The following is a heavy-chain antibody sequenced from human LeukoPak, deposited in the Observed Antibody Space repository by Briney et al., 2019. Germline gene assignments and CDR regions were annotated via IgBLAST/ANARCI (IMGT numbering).Heavy chain of an antibody. D-gene: IGHD1-26*01. V-gene: IGHV1-2*02. CDR1: GYTFTGYY. J-gene: IGHJ3*02. CDR2: INPNSGGT. CDR3: ARFIVGATPDAFDI. Sequence: ASVKVSCKASGYTFTGYYMHWVRQAPGQGLEWMGWINPNSGGTNYAQKFQGRVTMTRDTSISTAYMELSRLRSDDTAVYYCARFIVGATPDAFDIWGQGTMVTVSS.